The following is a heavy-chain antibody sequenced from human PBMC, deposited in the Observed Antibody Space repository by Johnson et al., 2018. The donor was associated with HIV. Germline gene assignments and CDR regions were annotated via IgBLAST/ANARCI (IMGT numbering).Heavy chain of an antibody. V-gene: IGHV3-30*04. Sequence: QEKLVESGGGVVQPGRSLRLSCAASGFTFSSYAMHWVRQAPGKGLEWVAVISSDGSIKYYGDSVKGRFTLSRVNSKNPLYLQMNSRRVEDTALYYCARDLLLWFREVWPHDAFDIWGQGTMVTVSS. CDR3: ARDLLLWFREVWPHDAFDI. CDR1: GFTFSSYA. CDR2: ISSDGSIK. J-gene: IGHJ3*02. D-gene: IGHD3-10*01.